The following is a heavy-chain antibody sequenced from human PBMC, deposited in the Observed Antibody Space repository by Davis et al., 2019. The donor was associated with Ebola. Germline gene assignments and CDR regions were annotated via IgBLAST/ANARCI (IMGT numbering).Heavy chain of an antibody. CDR3: ARDLNRLDYGDLYYYYYGMDV. CDR2: ISYDGSNK. D-gene: IGHD4-17*01. V-gene: IGHV3-30-3*01. J-gene: IGHJ6*02. CDR1: GFTFSSYA. Sequence: PGGSLRLSCAASGFTFSSYAMHWVRQAPGKGLEWVAVISYDGSNKYYADSVKGRFTISRDNSKNTLYLQMNSLRAEDTAVYYCARDLNRLDYGDLYYYYYGMDVWGQGTTVTVSS.